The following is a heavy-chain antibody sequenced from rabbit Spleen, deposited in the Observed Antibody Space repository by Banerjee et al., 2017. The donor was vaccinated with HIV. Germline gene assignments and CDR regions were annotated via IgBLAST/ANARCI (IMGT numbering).Heavy chain of an antibody. D-gene: IGHD4-2*01. CDR1: GFSFSSADW. Sequence: QSLEESGGDLVKPGASLTLTCTASGFSFSSADWMCWVRQAPGKGLEWIACIFGGSRGYTYYASWAKGRFTISKTSSTTMTLQMTTVTGADTATYFCARLVDGGKNFNLWGPGTLVTVS. J-gene: IGHJ4*01. CDR2: IFGGSRGYT. V-gene: IGHV1S40*01. CDR3: ARLVDGGKNFNL.